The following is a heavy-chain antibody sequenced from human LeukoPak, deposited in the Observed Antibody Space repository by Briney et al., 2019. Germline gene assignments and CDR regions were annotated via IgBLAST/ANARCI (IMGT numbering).Heavy chain of an antibody. D-gene: IGHD3-22*01. CDR3: ASIPMYYYDTRGAFDI. J-gene: IGHJ3*02. CDR1: GGSISSGSYY. CDR2: IYTSGST. V-gene: IGHV4-61*02. Sequence: SQTLSLTCTVSGGSISSGSYYWSWIRQPAGKGLEWIGRIYTSGSTNSNPSLKSRVTISVDTSKNQFSLKLSSVTAADTAVYYCASIPMYYYDTRGAFDIWGQETMVTVSS.